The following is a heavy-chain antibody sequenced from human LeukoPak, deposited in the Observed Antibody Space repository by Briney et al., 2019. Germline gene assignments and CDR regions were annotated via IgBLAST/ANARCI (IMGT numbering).Heavy chain of an antibody. CDR3: ARDPRIAAAGTFNY. V-gene: IGHV1-18*01. CDR2: ISAYNGNT. D-gene: IGHD6-13*01. CDR1: GYTFTSYG. J-gene: IGHJ4*02. Sequence: ASVKVSCKVSGYTFTSYGISWVRQAPGQGLEWMGWISAYNGNTNYAQKLQGRVTMTTDTSTSTAYMELRSLRSDDTAVYYCARDPRIAAAGTFNYWGQGTLVTVSS.